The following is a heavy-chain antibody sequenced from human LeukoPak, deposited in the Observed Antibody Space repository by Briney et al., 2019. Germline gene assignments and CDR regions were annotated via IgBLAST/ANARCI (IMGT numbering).Heavy chain of an antibody. V-gene: IGHV3-23*01. Sequence: GGTLRLSCAASGFTFSSYGMSWVRQAPGKGLEWVSAISGSGGSTYYADSVKGRFTISRDNSKNTLYLQMNSLRAEDTAVYYCAKDGGYSYGLDYWGQGTLVTVSS. CDR3: AKDGGYSYGLDY. J-gene: IGHJ4*02. CDR1: GFTFSSYG. D-gene: IGHD5-18*01. CDR2: ISGSGGST.